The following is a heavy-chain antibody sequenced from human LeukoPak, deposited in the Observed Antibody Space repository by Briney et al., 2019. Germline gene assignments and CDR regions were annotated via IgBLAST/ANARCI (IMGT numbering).Heavy chain of an antibody. CDR3: ARGTLTGEDCHYCMDV. J-gene: IGHJ6*03. CDR2: MNPNTGNT. D-gene: IGHD7-27*01. CDR1: EYSFTTFD. V-gene: IGHV1-8*03. Sequence: GASVNVSCKASEYSFTTFDIKGVGQATGQGREWVGWMNPNTGNTGFAGKFQGRVTITGNTSISTVYMELTSLTSDDTAVYYCARGTLTGEDCHYCMDVWGTGTTITVSS.